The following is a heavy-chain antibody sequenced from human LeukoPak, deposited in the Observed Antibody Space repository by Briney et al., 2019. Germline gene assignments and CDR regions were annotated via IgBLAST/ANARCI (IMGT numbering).Heavy chain of an antibody. Sequence: SETLSLTCTVSGGSISSSSYYWGWIRQPPGKGLEWIGNIYYSGSTSYNPSLKSRVTISVDTSKNQFSLKLSSVTAADTAVYYCAGLLYSSPGYWGQGTLVTVSS. D-gene: IGHD6-13*01. CDR3: AGLLYSSPGY. J-gene: IGHJ4*02. CDR2: IYYSGST. V-gene: IGHV4-39*01. CDR1: GGSISSSSYY.